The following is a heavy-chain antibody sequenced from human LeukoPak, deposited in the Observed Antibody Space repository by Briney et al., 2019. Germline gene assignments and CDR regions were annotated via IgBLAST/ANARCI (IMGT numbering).Heavy chain of an antibody. D-gene: IGHD6-19*01. CDR2: IYGSGNT. J-gene: IGHJ4*02. Sequence: SETLSLTCTVSGGSISSYYWSWIRQPPWKGLEWIGYIYGSGNTNYNPSLKSRVTMSIDTSKNQFSLKLTPVTAADTATYYCARETSLAGFASGLGFNYWGQGILVTVSS. CDR3: ARETSLAGFASGLGFNY. V-gene: IGHV4-59*01. CDR1: GGSISSYY.